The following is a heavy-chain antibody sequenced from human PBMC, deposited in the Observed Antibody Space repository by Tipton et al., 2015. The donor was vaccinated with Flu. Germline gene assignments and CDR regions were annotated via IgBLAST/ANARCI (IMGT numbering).Heavy chain of an antibody. J-gene: IGHJ3*02. Sequence: TLSLTCTVSGGSISSSRYYWGWIRQPAGKGLQWIGRIYTNGRTNYNPSLESRVSISADTSKNEFSLSLSSVTAADTAMYYCARYRGSNARGEGNDAFDIWGQGTMVSVSS. CDR1: GGSISSSRYY. CDR3: ARYRGSNARGEGNDAFDI. CDR2: IYTNGRT. D-gene: IGHD1-26*01. V-gene: IGHV4-61*02.